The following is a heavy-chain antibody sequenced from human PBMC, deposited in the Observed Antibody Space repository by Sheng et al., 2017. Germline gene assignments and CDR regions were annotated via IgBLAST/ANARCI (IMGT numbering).Heavy chain of an antibody. Sequence: EVQLVESGGGLVKPGGSLRLSCAASGFTFSNAWMSWVRQAPGKGLEWVGRIKSKTDGGTTDYAAPVKGRFTISRDDSKNTLYLQMNSLKTEDTAVYYCTTGDPFNYYGMDVWGQGTTVTVSS. J-gene: IGHJ6*02. V-gene: IGHV3-15*01. CDR3: TTGDPFNYYGMDV. CDR1: GFTFSNAW. CDR2: IKSKTDGGTT.